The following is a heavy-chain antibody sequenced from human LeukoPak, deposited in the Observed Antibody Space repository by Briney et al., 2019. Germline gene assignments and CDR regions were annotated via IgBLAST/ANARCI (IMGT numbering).Heavy chain of an antibody. J-gene: IGHJ4*02. CDR1: GGSISGTSYY. V-gene: IGHV4-39*07. Sequence: SETLSLTCTVSGGSISGTSYYWGWIRQPPGKGLEWIGSIYYSGTTYYNPSLKSRVTISVDTSKNQFSLKLSSVTAADTAVYYCARVYDYVWGAGVYFDYWGQGTLVTVSS. CDR2: IYYSGTT. CDR3: ARVYDYVWGAGVYFDY. D-gene: IGHD3-16*01.